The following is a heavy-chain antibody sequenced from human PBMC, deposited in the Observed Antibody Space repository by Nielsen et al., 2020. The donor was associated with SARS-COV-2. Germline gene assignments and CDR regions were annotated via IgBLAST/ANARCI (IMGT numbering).Heavy chain of an antibody. CDR2: IYSSGST. J-gene: IGHJ3*02. CDR3: ARRDEALASDAFDI. Sequence: SETLSLTCIVSGASISSGDYYWNWIRQSPGRGLEWIGSIYSSGSTYSNPSLNSRVTISLDTSNNRFSLNLNFVTATDTAVYYCARRDEALASDAFDIWGQGTRVTVSS. V-gene: IGHV4-30-4*01. D-gene: IGHD5-24*01. CDR1: GASISSGDYY.